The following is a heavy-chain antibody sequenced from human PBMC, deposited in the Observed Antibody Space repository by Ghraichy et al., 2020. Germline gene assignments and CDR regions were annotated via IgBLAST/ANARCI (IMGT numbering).Heavy chain of an antibody. CDR1: GFTFSDYY. Sequence: GGSLRLSCAASGFTFSDYYMSWIRQAPGKGLEWVSYISSSSSYTNYADSVKGRFTISRDNAKNSLYLQMNSLRAEDTAVYYCARGVGATFYYYYGMDVWGQGTTVTGSS. CDR3: ARGVGATFYYYYGMDV. D-gene: IGHD1-26*01. J-gene: IGHJ6*02. V-gene: IGHV3-11*06. CDR2: ISSSSSYT.